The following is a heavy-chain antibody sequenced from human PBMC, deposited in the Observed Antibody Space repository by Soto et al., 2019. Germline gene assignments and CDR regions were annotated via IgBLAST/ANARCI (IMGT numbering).Heavy chain of an antibody. D-gene: IGHD3-22*01. CDR3: TTDRYYYDSSGCSI. CDR1: GFTFSNAW. J-gene: IGHJ3*02. Sequence: LRLSCAASGFTFSNAWMSWVRQAPGKGLEWVGRIKSKTDGGTTDYAAPVKGRFTISRDDSKNTLYLQMNSLKTEDTAVYYCTTDRYYYDSSGCSIWGQGTMVTVSS. V-gene: IGHV3-15*01. CDR2: IKSKTDGGTT.